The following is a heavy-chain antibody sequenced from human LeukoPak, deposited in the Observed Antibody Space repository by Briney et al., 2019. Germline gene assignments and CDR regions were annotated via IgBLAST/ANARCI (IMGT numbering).Heavy chain of an antibody. CDR1: GLTVSSNY. J-gene: IGHJ6*02. CDR3: ARYTSSPGEGMDV. V-gene: IGHV3-66*01. CDR2: IYSGGST. Sequence: PGGSLRLSCAASGLTVSSNYMSWVRQAPGKGLEGGSVIYSGGSTNYTDSVKGRFTISRDNSKNTLYLQMNSLRAEDTAVYYCARYTSSPGEGMDVWGQGTTVTVSS. D-gene: IGHD3-16*01.